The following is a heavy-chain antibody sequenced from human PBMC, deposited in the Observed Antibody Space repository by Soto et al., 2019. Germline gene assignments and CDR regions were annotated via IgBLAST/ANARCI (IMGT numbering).Heavy chain of an antibody. CDR3: SYSSSWYGGDY. Sequence: TSETLSLTCTVSGGSISSGDYYWSWIRQPPGKGLEWIGYIYYSGSTNYNPSLKSRVTISVDTSKNQFSLKLSSVTAADTAVYYCSYSSSWYGGDYWGQGTLVTVSS. J-gene: IGHJ4*02. D-gene: IGHD6-13*01. CDR1: GGSISSGDYY. CDR2: IYYSGST. V-gene: IGHV4-61*08.